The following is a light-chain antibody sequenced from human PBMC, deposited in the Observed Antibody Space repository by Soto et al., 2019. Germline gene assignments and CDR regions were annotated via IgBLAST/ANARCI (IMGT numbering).Light chain of an antibody. J-gene: IGKJ1*01. CDR2: LGS. V-gene: IGKV2-28*01. CDR1: QSLLHSNGYNY. Sequence: DIVMTQSPLSLPVTPGEPASISCRSSQSLLHSNGYNYLDWYLQKPGQSPQLLIYLGSNRASGVPDRFSGSGSGTDSTLKISRVEAEDVGVYYCMQALQTSWTFGQGTKWISN. CDR3: MQALQTSWT.